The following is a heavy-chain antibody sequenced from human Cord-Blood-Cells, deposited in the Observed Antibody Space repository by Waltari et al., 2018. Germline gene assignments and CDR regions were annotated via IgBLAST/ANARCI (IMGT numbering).Heavy chain of an antibody. CDR2: T. Sequence: TSYNPSLKSRVTISVDTSKNQFSLKLSSVTAADTAVYYCARGRVAGTYYYYYYMDVWGKGTTVTVSS. D-gene: IGHD6-19*01. J-gene: IGHJ6*03. CDR3: ARGRVAGTYYYYYYMDV. V-gene: IGHV4-34*01.